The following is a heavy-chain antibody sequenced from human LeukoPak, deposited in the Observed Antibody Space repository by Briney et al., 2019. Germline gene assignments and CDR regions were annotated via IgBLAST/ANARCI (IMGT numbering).Heavy chain of an antibody. Sequence: GGSLTLSCEVSGFPVRSRYMTWVRQAPGKGLECVSVIYSGGTTYYIDSVKDRFTISRDNSKSTMYLEMNNLRVEDTAVYYCASLEGGHTDGRWGQGTLVTVSS. J-gene: IGHJ4*03. CDR2: IYSGGTT. V-gene: IGHV3-53*01. CDR1: GFPVRSRY. D-gene: IGHD3-16*01. CDR3: ASLEGGHTDGR.